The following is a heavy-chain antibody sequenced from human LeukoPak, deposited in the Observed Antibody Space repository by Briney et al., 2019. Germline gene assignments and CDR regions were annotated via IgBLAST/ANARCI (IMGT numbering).Heavy chain of an antibody. D-gene: IGHD3-22*01. CDR3: ASAYYSDTRGFDY. Sequence: GGSLRLSCAASGFTFSSYWMHWVRHAPGKGLVWVSRINSDGSSTNYADSVKGRFTISRDNAKNTLYLQMNSLRAEDTAVYYCASAYYSDTRGFDYWGQGTLVTVSS. V-gene: IGHV3-74*01. CDR1: GFTFSSYW. J-gene: IGHJ4*02. CDR2: INSDGSST.